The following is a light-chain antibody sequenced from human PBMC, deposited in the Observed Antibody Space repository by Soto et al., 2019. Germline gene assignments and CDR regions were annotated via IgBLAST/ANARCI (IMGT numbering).Light chain of an antibody. CDR3: QQFSSYPLT. CDR1: QTVRNNY. CDR2: DAS. V-gene: IGKV3-20*01. Sequence: KMSPGTLCLSPGERVTLSCRASQTVRNNYLAWYQQKPGQAPRLLIYDASSRATGIPDRFSGGGSGTDFTLTICRLEPEDFAVYYCQQFSSYPLTFGGGTKVDIK. J-gene: IGKJ4*01.